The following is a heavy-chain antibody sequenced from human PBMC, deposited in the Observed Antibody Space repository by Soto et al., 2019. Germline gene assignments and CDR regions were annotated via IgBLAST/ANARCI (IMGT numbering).Heavy chain of an antibody. J-gene: IGHJ4*02. Sequence: SLRLSCATSGFTFSDFYMIWVRQAPGNGPEWVSYISDDGYTIYYADSVKVRFTISRDNAKNSLDLQMTTLRAEDTAVYYCAKPLSTFSSSYLDYWAQGTLVTVCS. CDR1: GFTFSDFY. CDR2: ISDDGYTI. CDR3: AKPLSTFSSSYLDY. D-gene: IGHD3-22*01. V-gene: IGHV3-11*01.